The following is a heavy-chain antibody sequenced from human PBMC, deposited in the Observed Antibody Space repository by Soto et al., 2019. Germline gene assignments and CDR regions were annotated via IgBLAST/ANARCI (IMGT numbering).Heavy chain of an antibody. D-gene: IGHD3-22*01. CDR3: ARDIRGDYYDSSGYYYGLVY. J-gene: IGHJ4*02. CDR2: INAGNGNT. Sequence: GASVKVSCKASGYTFTSYAMHWVRQAPGQRLEWMGWINAGNGNTKYSQKFQGRVTFTRDTSASTAYMELSSLRSEDTAVYYCARDIRGDYYDSSGYYYGLVYWGQGTLVTVSS. CDR1: GYTFTSYA. V-gene: IGHV1-3*01.